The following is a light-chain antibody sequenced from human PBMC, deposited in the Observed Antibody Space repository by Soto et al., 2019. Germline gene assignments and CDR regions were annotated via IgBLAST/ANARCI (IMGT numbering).Light chain of an antibody. CDR1: HNVRSN. CDR3: QGGANLPLS. J-gene: IGKJ4*01. V-gene: IGKV3-15*01. CDR2: DAT. Sequence: EIVMTQSPATLSVSPGERATLSCWASHNVRSNLVWYHQKPGRAPRLLISDATTWDTGIPARFSSIGSGTEFTLAITSLQAEDFAVYYCQGGANLPLSFGGGIRVEIK.